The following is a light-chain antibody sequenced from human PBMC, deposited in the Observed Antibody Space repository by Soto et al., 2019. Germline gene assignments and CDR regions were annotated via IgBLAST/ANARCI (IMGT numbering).Light chain of an antibody. J-gene: IGLJ3*02. CDR1: SSDVGNYKY. CDR3: SSYAGSNNGV. Sequence: QSVLTQSPSASGSPGQSVTISCTGTSSDVGNYKYVSWYQQHPGKAPKLMIYEVSKRPSGVPDRCSGSKSGNTASLTVSGLQAEDEADYYCSSYAGSNNGVFGGGTKLTVL. V-gene: IGLV2-8*01. CDR2: EVS.